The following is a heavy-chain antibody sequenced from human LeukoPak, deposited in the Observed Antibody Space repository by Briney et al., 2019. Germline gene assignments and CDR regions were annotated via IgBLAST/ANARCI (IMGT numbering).Heavy chain of an antibody. CDR3: ARSATVTTGYFDY. D-gene: IGHD4-17*01. J-gene: IGHJ4*02. V-gene: IGHV4-39*07. Sequence: PSETLSLTCSVSGCSISSTGHYWGWIRQSPEKGLDWIGSIYSNGNTYYNPSVKSRITMLVDTSKNQFSLKLTSITASGTGVYFWARSATVTTGYFDYWGQGALVTVSS. CDR1: GCSISSTGHY. CDR2: IYSNGNT.